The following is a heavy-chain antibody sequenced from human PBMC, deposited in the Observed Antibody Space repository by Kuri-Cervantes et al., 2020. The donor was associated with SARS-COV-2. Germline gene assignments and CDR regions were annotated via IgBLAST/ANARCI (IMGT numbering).Heavy chain of an antibody. J-gene: IGHJ3*02. Sequence: GGFLRLSCAASGFSFRDYYMGWSRQAPGRGLEWVSYISVSANYPNYADSVKGRFTISRHNANKSLNLQLNSLRADDSAIYYCARAGCGYYAFDIWGQGTMVTVSS. V-gene: IGHV3-11*06. CDR3: ARAGCGYYAFDI. CDR2: ISVSANYP. CDR1: GFSFRDYY. D-gene: IGHD1-26*01.